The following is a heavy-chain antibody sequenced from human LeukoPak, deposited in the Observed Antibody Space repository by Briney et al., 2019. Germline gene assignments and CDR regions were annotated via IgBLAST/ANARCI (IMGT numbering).Heavy chain of an antibody. CDR2: IYYSGST. CDR1: GGSISSGGYY. V-gene: IGHV4-31*03. D-gene: IGHD1-14*01. J-gene: IGHJ5*02. Sequence: SETLSLTCTVSGGSISSGGYYWRWIRQHPGKGLEWIGYIYYSGSTYYNPSLKSRVTISVDTPKNQFSLKLSSVTAADTAVYYCARVTTRGNWFDPWGQGTLVTVSS. CDR3: ARVTTRGNWFDP.